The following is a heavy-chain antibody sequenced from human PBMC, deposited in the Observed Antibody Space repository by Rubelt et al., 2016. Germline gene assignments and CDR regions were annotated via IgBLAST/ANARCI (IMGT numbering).Heavy chain of an antibody. J-gene: IGHJ4*02. CDR1: GGSISGYY. D-gene: IGHD3-22*01. CDR3: ARRGGSSGYYYFDY. CDR2: VYSSGST. Sequence: QVQLQESGPGLVKPSETLSLTCSVSGGSISGYYWNWIRQPPGKGLEWIGYVYSSGSTNYNPSLKSRVTISVDSSKNQFSLKRSSVTAADTAVYYCARRGGSSGYYYFDYSGQGTLVTVSS. V-gene: IGHV4-59*01.